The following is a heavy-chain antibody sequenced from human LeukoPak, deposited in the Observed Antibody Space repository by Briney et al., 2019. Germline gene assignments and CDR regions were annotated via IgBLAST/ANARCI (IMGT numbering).Heavy chain of an antibody. CDR1: GFTFRSYE. D-gene: IGHD2-15*01. J-gene: IGHJ6*03. V-gene: IGHV3-48*03. CDR3: AKNGDRGAYCSGGTCYPFYYYYMDV. Sequence: AGGSLRLSCAASGFTFRSYEMNWVRQASGKGLEWVSYISGSGGTIYYADSVKGRFTISRDNSKNTVYLQMNSLSAEDTAVYYCAKNGDRGAYCSGGTCYPFYYYYMDVWGKGTTVTISS. CDR2: ISGSGGTI.